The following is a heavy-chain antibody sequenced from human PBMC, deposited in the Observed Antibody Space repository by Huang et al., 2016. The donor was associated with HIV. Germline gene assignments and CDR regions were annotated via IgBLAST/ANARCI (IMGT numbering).Heavy chain of an antibody. D-gene: IGHD6-13*01. J-gene: IGHJ4*02. V-gene: IGHV3-48*02. CDR3: ARDLPVAAADY. Sequence: EVQLVESGGGLVEPGGSLTLSCAASGFSFSSYDFNWVRQAPGKGLGWVSFITATSSPRYYAESGRGRFTISRDNAKRLLYLQMSNLRDDDTAVYYCARDLPVAAADYWGQGALVIVSS. CDR1: GFSFSSYD. CDR2: ITATSSPR.